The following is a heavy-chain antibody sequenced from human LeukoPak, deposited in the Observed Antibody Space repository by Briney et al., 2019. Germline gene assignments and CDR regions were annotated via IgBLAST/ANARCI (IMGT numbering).Heavy chain of an antibody. V-gene: IGHV3-7*01. CDR2: IKQDGSET. CDR3: ARDDTHYGSSGSFYDAFDI. J-gene: IGHJ3*02. CDR1: GFTFSSYW. Sequence: GGSLRLSCAASGFTFSSYWMSWVRQAPGKGLEWVANIKQDGSETHYVDSVMGRFTISRDNAKNSLYLQMSSLRAEDTAVYYCARDDTHYGSSGSFYDAFDIWGQGTMVTVSS. D-gene: IGHD3-22*01.